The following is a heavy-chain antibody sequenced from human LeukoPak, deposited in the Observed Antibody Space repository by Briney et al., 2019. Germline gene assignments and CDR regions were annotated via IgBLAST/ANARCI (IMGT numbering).Heavy chain of an antibody. V-gene: IGHV3-23*01. CDR2: ISGSGGST. CDR3: AKDRGFHNWFDP. J-gene: IGHJ5*02. Sequence: GGSLRLSCAASGFTFSSYAMSWVRQAPGRGLEWVSAISGSGGSTYYADSVKGRFTISRDNSKNTLYLQMNSLRAEDTAVYYCAKDRGFHNWFDPWGQGTLVTVSS. CDR1: GFTFSSYA.